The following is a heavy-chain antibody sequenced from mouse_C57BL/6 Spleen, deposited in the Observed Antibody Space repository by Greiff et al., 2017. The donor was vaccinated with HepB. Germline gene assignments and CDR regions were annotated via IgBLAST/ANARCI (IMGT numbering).Heavy chain of an antibody. D-gene: IGHD4-1*01. CDR3: TSELAFDY. Sequence: EVKLQQSGAELVRPGASVKLSCTASGFNIKDDYMHWVKQRPEQGLEWIGWIDPENGDTEYASKFQGKATITADTSSNTAYLQLSSLTSEDTAVYYCTSELAFDYWGQGTTLTVSS. V-gene: IGHV14-4*01. CDR2: IDPENGDT. CDR1: GFNIKDDY. J-gene: IGHJ2*01.